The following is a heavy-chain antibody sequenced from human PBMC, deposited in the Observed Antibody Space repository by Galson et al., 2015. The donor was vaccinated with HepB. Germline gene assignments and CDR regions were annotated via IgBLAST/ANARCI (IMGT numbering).Heavy chain of an antibody. CDR3: TRLGYCGGGSCYQRGYFDS. V-gene: IGHV5-51*01. Sequence: QSGAEVTKPGESLKISCKGSGYSFTDYWIGWVRQMPGKGLEWMGIIYPGDSDTRYSPSFQGQVTISADESISTAYLQWSGLKASDTAMYYCTRLGYCGGGSCYQRGYFDSWGQGTLVIVSS. D-gene: IGHD2-15*01. CDR2: IYPGDSDT. J-gene: IGHJ4*02. CDR1: GYSFTDYW.